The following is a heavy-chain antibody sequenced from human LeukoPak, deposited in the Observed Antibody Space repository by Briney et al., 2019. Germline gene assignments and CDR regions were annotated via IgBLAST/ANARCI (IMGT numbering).Heavy chain of an antibody. Sequence: GGSLRLSCAVSGFTFSTKSMNWVRQAPGKGLEWVSYITADSGTTYYADSVKGRFTISRDNAKNSLYLQMNSLRDEDTAVYYCASRDYFDYWGQGTLVPVSS. V-gene: IGHV3-48*02. CDR2: ITADSGTT. J-gene: IGHJ4*02. CDR1: GFTFSTKS. CDR3: ASRDYFDY.